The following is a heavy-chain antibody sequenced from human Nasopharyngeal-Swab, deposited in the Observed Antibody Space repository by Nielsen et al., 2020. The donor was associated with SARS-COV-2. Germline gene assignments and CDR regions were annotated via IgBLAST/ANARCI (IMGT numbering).Heavy chain of an antibody. V-gene: IGHV3-21*01. CDR1: GFTFSGYA. J-gene: IGHJ6*02. D-gene: IGHD3-3*01. Sequence: GESLKISCGASGFTFSGYAMHWVRQAPGKGLEWVSSIRGSASSTYYADSVKGRFTISRDNSKNSLYLQMNSLRAEDTAVYYCARDDDFWSGYSNGMDVWGQGTTVTVSS. CDR2: IRGSASST. CDR3: ARDDDFWSGYSNGMDV.